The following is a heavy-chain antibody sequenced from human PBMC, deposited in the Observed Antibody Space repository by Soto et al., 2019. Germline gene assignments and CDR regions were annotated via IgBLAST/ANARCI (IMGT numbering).Heavy chain of an antibody. CDR3: ARADWNYVLWFDP. Sequence: PSETLSLTCTVSGRSISSSSYYWGWIRQPPGKGLEWIGSFYYSGSTYYNPSLKSRVTISVDTSKNQFSLKLSSVTAADTAVYYCARADWNYVLWFDPWGQGTLVTVSS. CDR2: FYYSGST. D-gene: IGHD1-7*01. CDR1: GRSISSSSYY. V-gene: IGHV4-39*07. J-gene: IGHJ5*02.